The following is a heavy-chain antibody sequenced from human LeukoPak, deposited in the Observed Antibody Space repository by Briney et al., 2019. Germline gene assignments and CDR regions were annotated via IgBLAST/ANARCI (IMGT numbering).Heavy chain of an antibody. D-gene: IGHD6-19*01. Sequence: PGGSLRLSCAASGFTFSSYAMSWVRQAPGKGLEWVSAISGSGGSTYYANSVKGRFTISRDNSKNTLYLQMNSLRAEDTAVYYCAKGARSSGWYGTGYYYGMDVXGXGXXXXVXS. CDR3: AKGARSSGWYGTGYYYGMDV. CDR2: ISGSGGST. J-gene: IGHJ6*04. V-gene: IGHV3-23*01. CDR1: GFTFSSYA.